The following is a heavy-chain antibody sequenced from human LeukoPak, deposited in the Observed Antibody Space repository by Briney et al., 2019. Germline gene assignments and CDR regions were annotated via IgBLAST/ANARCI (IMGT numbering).Heavy chain of an antibody. CDR3: VKEGRDTTFGVLVPFDY. CDR1: GFIFSHYG. D-gene: IGHD3-3*01. J-gene: IGHJ4*02. V-gene: IGHV3-30*18. Sequence: LPGRSLRLSCEASGFIFSHYGIHWVRQAPGKGLEWVAVISYDGSKKYYADSVEGRFTISRDNSKKTVHLQMNSLRVEDSAVYYCVKEGRDTTFGVLVPFDYWGQGALVIVSS. CDR2: ISYDGSKK.